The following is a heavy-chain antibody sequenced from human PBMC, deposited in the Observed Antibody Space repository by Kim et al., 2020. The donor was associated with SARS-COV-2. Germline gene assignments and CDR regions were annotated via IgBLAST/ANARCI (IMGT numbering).Heavy chain of an antibody. D-gene: IGHD3-10*01. V-gene: IGHV2-5*02. J-gene: IGHJ4*02. Sequence: SGPTLVNPTQTLTLTCTFSGFSLSTSGVGVGWIRQPPGKALEWLALIYWDDDKRYSPSLKSRLTITKDTSKNQVVLTMTNMDPVDTATYYCAHVDTEIPMVRGVMGVGFGFDYWGQGTLVTVSS. CDR1: GFSLSTSGVG. CDR2: IYWDDDK. CDR3: AHVDTEIPMVRGVMGVGFGFDY.